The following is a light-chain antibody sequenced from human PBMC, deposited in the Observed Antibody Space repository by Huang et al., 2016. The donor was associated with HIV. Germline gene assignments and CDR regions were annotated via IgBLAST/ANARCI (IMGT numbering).Light chain of an antibody. CDR3: QQYGRSPWT. J-gene: IGKJ1*01. CDR2: GAS. Sequence: EIVLTQSPCTLSLSPGERATLSCRASQRVSSSSLAWYQQKPGQALRLLIYGASNRGTGIPDRVSGSGSGADFTLTSSRLEPEDFAVYYWQQYGRSPWTFGLGTKVEIK. CDR1: QRVSSSS. V-gene: IGKV3-20*01.